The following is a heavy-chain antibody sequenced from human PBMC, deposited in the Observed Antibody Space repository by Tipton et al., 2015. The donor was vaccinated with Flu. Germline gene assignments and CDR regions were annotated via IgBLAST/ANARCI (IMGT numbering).Heavy chain of an antibody. CDR3: ARKVTSREMYSDY. J-gene: IGHJ4*02. V-gene: IGHV1-8*01. D-gene: IGHD5-24*01. Sequence: QRVQSGAEVKRPGASVKVSCKASGYTFTSYDINWVRQATGQGLEWMGWMNTDNGNTGHAPKFQGRVTMTRNTSISTAYMELSTLKSEDTAMYYCARKVTSREMYSDYWGQGTLVTVSS. CDR2: MNTDNGNT. CDR1: GYTFTSYD.